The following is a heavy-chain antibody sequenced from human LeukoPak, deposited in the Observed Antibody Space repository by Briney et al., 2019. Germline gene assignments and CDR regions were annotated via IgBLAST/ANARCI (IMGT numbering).Heavy chain of an antibody. CDR3: ARDSDSSFEGVPFDY. CDR2: IWFDGSNK. V-gene: IGHV3-33*08. Sequence: GGSLRLSCAGSGFTFSTYGMHWVRQAPGKGLEWVAVIWFDGSNKYNADSVKGRFTISRDNSKNTLYLQMNSLRGEDTAVYYCARDSDSSFEGVPFDYWGQGTLVTVSS. CDR1: GFTFSTYG. D-gene: IGHD3-22*01. J-gene: IGHJ4*02.